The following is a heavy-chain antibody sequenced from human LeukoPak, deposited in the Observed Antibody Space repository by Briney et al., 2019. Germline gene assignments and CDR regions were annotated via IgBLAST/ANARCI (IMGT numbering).Heavy chain of an antibody. V-gene: IGHV3-74*01. CDR1: GFTFSSYW. CDR3: ATPYYDSSGYGQYYFDY. D-gene: IGHD3-22*01. Sequence: SGGSLRLSCAASGFTFSSYWMHWVRQAPGKGLVWVSRINSDGSSTSYADSVKGRFTISRDNAKNTLYLQMNSLRAEDTAVYYCATPYYDSSGYGQYYFDYWGQGTLVTVSS. J-gene: IGHJ4*02. CDR2: INSDGSST.